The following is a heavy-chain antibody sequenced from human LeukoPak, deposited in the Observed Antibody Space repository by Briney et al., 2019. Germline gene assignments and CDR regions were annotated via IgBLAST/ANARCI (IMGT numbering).Heavy chain of an antibody. CDR2: ISGRGGST. Sequence: GGSLRLSCAASGFTFSSYGMSWVRQAPGKGLEWVSGISGRGGSTYYADSVKGRFIISRDNSMNTLYLQMNSLRAEDTALYYCARAGPYYCDYWGQGTLVTVSS. CDR3: ARAGPYYCDY. J-gene: IGHJ4*02. V-gene: IGHV3-23*01. CDR1: GFTFSSYG.